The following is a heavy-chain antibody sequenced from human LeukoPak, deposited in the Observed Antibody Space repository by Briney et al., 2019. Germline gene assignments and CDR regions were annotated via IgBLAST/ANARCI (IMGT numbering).Heavy chain of an antibody. CDR1: GFTFSSYS. D-gene: IGHD2-2*01. Sequence: GGSLRLSCAASGFTFSSYSMNWVRQAPGKGLKWVSSISSSSYIYYADSVKGRFTISRDNAKNSLYLQMNSLRAEDTAVYYCARDRCSSTSCYRAFDIWGQGTMVTVSS. CDR2: ISSSSYI. CDR3: ARDRCSSTSCYRAFDI. J-gene: IGHJ3*02. V-gene: IGHV3-21*01.